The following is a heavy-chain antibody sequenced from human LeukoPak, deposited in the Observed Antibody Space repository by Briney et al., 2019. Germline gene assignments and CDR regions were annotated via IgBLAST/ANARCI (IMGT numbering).Heavy chain of an antibody. J-gene: IGHJ4*02. D-gene: IGHD2/OR15-2a*01. CDR1: DGSIRTYY. CDR2: IYYRGDI. Sequence: SETLSLTCSVSDGSIRTYYWSWIRQSPGQGLEWIGNIYYRGDINYNPSLKSRVIISIDTSKNQFSLKVTSLTAADTAVYYCARIPNRLGVLGLEAVGLDYWGQGTLVTVSS. V-gene: IGHV4-59*01. CDR3: ARIPNRLGVLGLEAVGLDY.